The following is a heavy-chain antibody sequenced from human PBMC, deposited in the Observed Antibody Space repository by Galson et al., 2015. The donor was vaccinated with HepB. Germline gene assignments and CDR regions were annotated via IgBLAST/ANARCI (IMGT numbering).Heavy chain of an antibody. CDR1: GFTFTSYG. V-gene: IGHV3-23*01. Sequence: SLRLSCAACGFTFTSYGMLWVRQAPGKGLECVSAISRGGDTSDYADSVKGRFTVSRDSSTNTLYLQMNGLRADDTAIYYCVRGTTAPDYWGQGTLVTVAS. CDR3: VRGTTAPDY. J-gene: IGHJ4*02. CDR2: ISRGGDTS. D-gene: IGHD2/OR15-2a*01.